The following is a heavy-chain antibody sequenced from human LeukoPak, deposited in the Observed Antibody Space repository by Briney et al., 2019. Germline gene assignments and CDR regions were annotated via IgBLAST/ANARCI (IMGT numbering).Heavy chain of an antibody. CDR3: ARNVGYYYGSGSYRDY. D-gene: IGHD3-10*01. CDR2: INHSGST. Sequence: SETLSLTCAVYGGSFRGYYWSWIRQPPGKGLEWIGEINHSGSTNYNPSLKSRVTISVDTSKNQFSLKLSSVTAADTAVYYCARNVGYYYGSGSYRDYWGQGTLVTVSS. CDR1: GGSFRGYY. J-gene: IGHJ4*02. V-gene: IGHV4-34*01.